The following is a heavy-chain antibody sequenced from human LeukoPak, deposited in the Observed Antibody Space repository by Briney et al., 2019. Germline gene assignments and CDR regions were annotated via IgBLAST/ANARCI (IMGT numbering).Heavy chain of an antibody. CDR2: ISAYNGNT. Sequence: ASVKVSCKASGYTFTSYGISWVRQAPGQGLEWMGWISAYNGNTNYAQKLQGRVTMTTDTSTSTAYMELRSLRSDDTAVYYCARGPLTMVRGVITYFDYWGQGTLVTVSS. CDR1: GYTFTSYG. V-gene: IGHV1-18*01. D-gene: IGHD3-10*01. J-gene: IGHJ4*02. CDR3: ARGPLTMVRGVITYFDY.